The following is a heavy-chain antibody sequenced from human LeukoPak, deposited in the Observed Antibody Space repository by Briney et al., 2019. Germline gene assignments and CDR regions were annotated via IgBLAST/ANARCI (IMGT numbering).Heavy chain of an antibody. Sequence: PSETLSLTCTVSGGSIRSYYWSWIRQPPGEGLEWIGYISYSGTTNYNPSLKSRVTISVDTSKNQFSLKLSSVTAADTAVYYCVLKGEFWSIWGQGTLVTVSS. J-gene: IGHJ4*02. CDR3: VLKGEFWSI. CDR1: GGSIRSYY. V-gene: IGHV4-59*01. CDR2: ISYSGTT. D-gene: IGHD3-3*01.